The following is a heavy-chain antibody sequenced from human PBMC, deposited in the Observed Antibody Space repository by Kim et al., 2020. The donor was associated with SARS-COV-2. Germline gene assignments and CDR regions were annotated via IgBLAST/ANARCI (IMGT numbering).Heavy chain of an antibody. J-gene: IGHJ3*02. CDR1: GFTFSRYW. CDR3: ARPYRGGSFDI. CDR2: IKQDASVI. V-gene: IGHV3-7*01. Sequence: GGSLRLSCAASGFTFSRYWMSWVRQAPGKGLEWVASIKQDASVISYVDSVRGRFTISRDNAKNSLSLQMDSLRAEDTALYFCARPYRGGSFDIWGQGTMV. D-gene: IGHD3-16*01.